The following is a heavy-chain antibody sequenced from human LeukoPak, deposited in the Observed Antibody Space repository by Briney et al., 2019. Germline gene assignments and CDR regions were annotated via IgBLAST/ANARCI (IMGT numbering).Heavy chain of an antibody. D-gene: IGHD3-10*01. V-gene: IGHV1-18*01. CDR3: AILSSPGIPYYGMDV. J-gene: IGHJ6*02. CDR1: GYTFTSYG. Sequence: ASVKVSCKASGYTFTSYGISWVRQAPGQGLEWMGWISAYNGNTNYAQKLQGRVTMTTDTSTSTAYMELRSLRSDDTAVYYCAILSSPGIPYYGMDVWGQGTTVTVSS. CDR2: ISAYNGNT.